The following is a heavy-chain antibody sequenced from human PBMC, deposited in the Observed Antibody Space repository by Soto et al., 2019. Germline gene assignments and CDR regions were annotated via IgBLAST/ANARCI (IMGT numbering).Heavy chain of an antibody. CDR3: ARSRAVAGMNFDY. J-gene: IGHJ4*02. CDR1: GGSISSYY. CDR2: IYYSGST. Sequence: SETLSLTCTVSGGSISSYYWSWIRQPPGKGLEWIGYIYYSGSTNYNPSLKSRVTISVDTSKNQFSLKLSSVTAADTAVYYCARSRAVAGMNFDYWGQGTLVTVS. D-gene: IGHD6-19*01. V-gene: IGHV4-59*08.